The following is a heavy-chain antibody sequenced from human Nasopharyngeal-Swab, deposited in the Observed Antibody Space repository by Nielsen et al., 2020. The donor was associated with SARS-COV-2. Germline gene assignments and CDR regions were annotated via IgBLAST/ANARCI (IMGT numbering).Heavy chain of an antibody. J-gene: IGHJ6*02. D-gene: IGHD6-19*01. CDR3: ARDLYRQQWPLYNYYGMDV. Sequence: GGSLRLSCAASGFTFSSYWMHWVRQAPGKGLVWVSRINSDGSSTSYADSVKGRFTISRDNAKNTLYLQMNSLRAEDTAVYYCARDLYRQQWPLYNYYGMDVWGQGTTVTVSS. V-gene: IGHV3-74*01. CDR1: GFTFSSYW. CDR2: INSDGSST.